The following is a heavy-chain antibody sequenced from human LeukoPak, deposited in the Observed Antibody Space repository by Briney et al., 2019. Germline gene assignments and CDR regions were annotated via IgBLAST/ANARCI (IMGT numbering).Heavy chain of an antibody. J-gene: IGHJ3*02. Sequence: SETLSLTCTVFGRSFSSHYWSWIRQPPGKGLEWIGYNSYIGSTNYNPSLKSRDTISVDTSKNQFSLKPSSVTAADTAVYYCARDPTTVTKGLDIWGQGTMVTVSS. V-gene: IGHV4-59*11. CDR2: NSYIGST. D-gene: IGHD4-17*01. CDR1: GRSFSSHY. CDR3: ARDPTTVTKGLDI.